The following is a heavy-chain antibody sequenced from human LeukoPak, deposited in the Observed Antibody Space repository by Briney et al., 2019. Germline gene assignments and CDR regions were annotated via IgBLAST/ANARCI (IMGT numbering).Heavy chain of an antibody. V-gene: IGHV4-31*03. CDR3: SRGYGGRYFDY. Sequence: PSQTLSLTCTVPGGSISSGGYSWSWIRQHPGKGLEWIGYIYYSGSTYYNPSLKSRVTISVDTSKNQFSLKLSSVTAADTAVYYCSRGYGGRYFDYWGQGTLVTVSS. CDR2: IYYSGST. J-gene: IGHJ4*02. D-gene: IGHD4-23*01. CDR1: GGSISSGGYS.